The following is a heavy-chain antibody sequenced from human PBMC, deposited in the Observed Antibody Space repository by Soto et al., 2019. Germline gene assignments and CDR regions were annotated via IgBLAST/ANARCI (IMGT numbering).Heavy chain of an antibody. CDR3: ARDSIVVVTAGAFDI. J-gene: IGHJ3*02. V-gene: IGHV3-21*01. CDR1: GFTFSSYS. CDR2: ISSSSSYI. Sequence: GGSLRLSCAASGFTFSSYSMNWVRQAPGKGLEWVSSISSSSSYIYYADSVKGRFTISRDNAKNSLYLQMNSLRAEDTAVYYCARDSIVVVTAGAFDIWGQGTMVTVSS. D-gene: IGHD2-21*02.